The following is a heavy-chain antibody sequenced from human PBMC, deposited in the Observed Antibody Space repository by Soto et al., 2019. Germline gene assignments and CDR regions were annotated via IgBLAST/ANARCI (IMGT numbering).Heavy chain of an antibody. CDR1: GGSISSGGYY. CDR2: IYYSGST. J-gene: IGHJ6*02. Sequence: SETLSLTCTVSGGSISSGGYYWSWIRQPPGKGLEWIGSIYYSGSTYYNPSLKSRVTISVDTSKNQFSLKLSSVTAADTAVYYCARRRRYQLLLSSYYYYGMDVWGQGTTVTVSS. CDR3: ARRRRYQLLLSSYYYYGMDV. V-gene: IGHV4-39*01. D-gene: IGHD2-2*01.